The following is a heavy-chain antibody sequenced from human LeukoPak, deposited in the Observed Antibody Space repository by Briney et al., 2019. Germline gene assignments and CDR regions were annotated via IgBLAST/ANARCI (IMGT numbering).Heavy chain of an antibody. Sequence: ASVKVSCKVSGYTLTELSMHWVRQAPGKGLEWMGGFDPEDGETIYAQKFQGRVTMTEDTSTDTAYMELSSLRSEDTAVYYCARGVGVRWLKDPYWYFDLWGRGTLVTVSS. D-gene: IGHD4-23*01. V-gene: IGHV1-24*01. J-gene: IGHJ2*01. CDR1: GYTLTELS. CDR2: FDPEDGET. CDR3: ARGVGVRWLKDPYWYFDL.